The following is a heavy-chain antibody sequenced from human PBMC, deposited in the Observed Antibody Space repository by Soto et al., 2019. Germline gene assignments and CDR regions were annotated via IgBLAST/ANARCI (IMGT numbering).Heavy chain of an antibody. J-gene: IGHJ4*02. V-gene: IGHV4-31*03. Sequence: SETLSLTCTVSGGSISSGGYYWSWIRQHPGKGLEWIGYIYYSGSTYYNPSLKSRVTISVDTSKNQFSLKLSSVTAADTAVYYCARVDILTGYYKDYWGRGTLVTVSS. D-gene: IGHD3-9*01. CDR3: ARVDILTGYYKDY. CDR1: GGSISSGGYY. CDR2: IYYSGST.